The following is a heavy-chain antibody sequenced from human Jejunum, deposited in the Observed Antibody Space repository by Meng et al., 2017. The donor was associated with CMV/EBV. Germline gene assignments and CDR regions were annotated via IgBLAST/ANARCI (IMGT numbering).Heavy chain of an antibody. CDR3: ASLPIAAAARAC. CDR1: GGSISSSSYY. V-gene: IGHV4-39*07. Sequence: VSGGSISSSSYYWGWIRQPPGKGLEWIGSIHYSGSTYYNPSLKSRVTMSLDPSKNQFSLKLTSVTAADTAVYYCASLPIAAAARACWGQGTLVTVSS. J-gene: IGHJ4*02. CDR2: IHYSGST. D-gene: IGHD6-13*01.